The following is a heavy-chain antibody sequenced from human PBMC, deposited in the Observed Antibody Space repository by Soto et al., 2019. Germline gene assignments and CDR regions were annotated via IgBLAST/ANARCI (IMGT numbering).Heavy chain of an antibody. Sequence: GASVKVSCKASGDTPSNHVISWLRQAPGKGLEWMGGINPLFRTANYPPQFQGRVTITADESTSTVFMELSSLRSEDTAVYYCARDNGNAFLGYFDYWGQGTLVTVSS. CDR1: GDTPSNHV. D-gene: IGHD3-3*01. CDR3: ARDNGNAFLGYFDY. J-gene: IGHJ4*02. V-gene: IGHV1-69*13. CDR2: INPLFRTA.